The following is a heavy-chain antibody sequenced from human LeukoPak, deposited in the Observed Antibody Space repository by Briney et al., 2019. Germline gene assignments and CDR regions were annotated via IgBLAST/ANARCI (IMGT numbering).Heavy chain of an antibody. Sequence: ASVKVSCKASGYTFTSYGISCVRQAPGQGLEWMGWISAYNGNTNYAQKLQGRVTMTTDTSTSTAYMELRSLRSDDTAVYYCAREVADSSGYYYPTPAFVIWGQGTMVTVSS. CDR2: ISAYNGNT. D-gene: IGHD3-22*01. CDR1: GYTFTSYG. CDR3: AREVADSSGYYYPTPAFVI. J-gene: IGHJ3*02. V-gene: IGHV1-18*01.